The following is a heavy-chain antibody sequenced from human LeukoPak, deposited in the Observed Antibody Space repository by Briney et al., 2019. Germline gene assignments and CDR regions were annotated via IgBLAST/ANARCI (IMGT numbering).Heavy chain of an antibody. J-gene: IGHJ3*01. CDR3: ASLSSGAAFDV. D-gene: IGHD3-22*01. Sequence: SETLSLTCTVSGGSISSSSYYWGWIRQPPGKGLEWIGSIYYSGSTYYNPSLKSRVTISVDTSKNQFSLKLSSVTAADSAVYYCASLSSGAAFDVWGKGTVVTVSS. V-gene: IGHV4-39*07. CDR2: IYYSGST. CDR1: GGSISSSSYY.